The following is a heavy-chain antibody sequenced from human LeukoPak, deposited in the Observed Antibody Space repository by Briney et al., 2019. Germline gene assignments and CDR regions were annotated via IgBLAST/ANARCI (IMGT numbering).Heavy chain of an antibody. J-gene: IGHJ3*02. Sequence: GGSLRLFCTASGCTFSSYAMSWVRQAPGKGLEWVSAISGSGGSTYYADSVKGRFTISRDNAKNTLYLQMNSLRAENTAVYYCARGSMVTANGFDIWGQGTLVTVSS. CDR1: GCTFSSYA. CDR2: ISGSGGST. CDR3: ARGSMVTANGFDI. D-gene: IGHD5-18*01. V-gene: IGHV3-23*01.